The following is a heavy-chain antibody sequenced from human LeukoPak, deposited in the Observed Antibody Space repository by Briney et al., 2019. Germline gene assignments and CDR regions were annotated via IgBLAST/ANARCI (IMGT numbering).Heavy chain of an antibody. V-gene: IGHV4-59*08. CDR3: ARHVGGGYWYFDL. D-gene: IGHD2-15*01. CDR1: GGSISSYY. Sequence: SETLSLTCTVSGGSISSYYWSWIRQPPGKGLEWIGYIYYTGTTNYNPSLKSRVTISVDTSKNQFSLTLSSVTAADTAVYYCARHVGGGYWYFDLWGRGTQVTVSS. J-gene: IGHJ2*01. CDR2: IYYTGTT.